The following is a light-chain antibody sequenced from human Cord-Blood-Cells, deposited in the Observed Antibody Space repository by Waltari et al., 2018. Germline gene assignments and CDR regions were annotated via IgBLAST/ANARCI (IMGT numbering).Light chain of an antibody. CDR2: YES. CDR1: NIGSKS. Sequence: SYVLTQPPSVSVAPGKTARITCGGNNIGSKSVHWYQQKPGPATVLVIYYESDRASGIPERFSGSNSGNTATLTISRVEAGDEADYYCQVWDSSSDHWVFGGGTKLTVL. J-gene: IGLJ3*02. V-gene: IGLV3-21*04. CDR3: QVWDSSSDHWV.